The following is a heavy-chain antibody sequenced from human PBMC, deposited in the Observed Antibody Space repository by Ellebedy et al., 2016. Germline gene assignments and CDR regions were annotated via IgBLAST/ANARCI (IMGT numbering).Heavy chain of an antibody. CDR1: GFTFSSYS. V-gene: IGHV3-48*04. CDR3: ARGRVGALNY. J-gene: IGHJ4*02. D-gene: IGHD1-26*01. CDR2: ISSSSSTI. Sequence: GGSLRLXXAASGFTFSSYSMNWVRQAPGKGLEWVSYISSSSSTIYYADSVKGRFTISRDNAKNSLYLQMNSLRAEDTAVYYCARGRVGALNYWGQGTLVTVSS.